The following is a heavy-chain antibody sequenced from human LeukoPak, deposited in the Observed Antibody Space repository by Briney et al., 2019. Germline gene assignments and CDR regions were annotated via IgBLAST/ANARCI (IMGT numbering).Heavy chain of an antibody. CDR2: IYYSGST. D-gene: IGHD3-9*01. V-gene: IGHV4-39*01. J-gene: IGHJ4*02. CDR1: GGSISSSSYY. CDR3: ARHRYYDILTGYYRVGLDY. Sequence: SETLSLTCTVSGGSISSSSYYWGWIRQPPGKGLEWIGSIYYSGSTYYNPSLKSRVTISVDTSKNQFSLKLSSVTAADTAVYYCARHRYYDILTGYYRVGLDYWGQGTLVTVSS.